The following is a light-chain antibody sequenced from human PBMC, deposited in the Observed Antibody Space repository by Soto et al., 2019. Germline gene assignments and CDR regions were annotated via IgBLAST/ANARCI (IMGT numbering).Light chain of an antibody. CDR2: SNN. Sequence: QSVLTQQPSASGTPGQRVPFLGSGSAPNIGSNTVNWYQQLPGTAPKLLIYSNNQRPSGVPDRFSGSKSGTSASLAISGLQSEDEADYYCAAWDDSLNGVVFGGGTKLTVL. CDR1: APNIGSNT. CDR3: AAWDDSLNGVV. J-gene: IGLJ2*01. V-gene: IGLV1-44*01.